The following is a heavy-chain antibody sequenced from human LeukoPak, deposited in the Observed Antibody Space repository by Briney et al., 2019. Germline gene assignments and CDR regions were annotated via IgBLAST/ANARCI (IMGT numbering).Heavy chain of an antibody. V-gene: IGHV1-2*02. CDR3: ARTMSPYSDHALDY. J-gene: IGHJ4*02. CDR2: INPDGGGT. Sequence: ASVKVSCKASGYTFTGHYLHWVRQAPGQGLEWVGWINPDGGGTNYAQKFQGRVTMTRDTSITTAYMELSSLRSDDTAVFYCARTMSPYSDHALDYWRQGTLVTVSS. D-gene: IGHD5-18*01. CDR1: GYTFTGHY.